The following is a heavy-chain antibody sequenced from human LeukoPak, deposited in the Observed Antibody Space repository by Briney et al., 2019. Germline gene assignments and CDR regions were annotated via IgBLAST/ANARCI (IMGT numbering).Heavy chain of an antibody. V-gene: IGHV3-74*01. Sequence: GGSLRLSCASSGFIFSSHWMHWVRQAPEKGLEWVSRINGDGTKTNYADSVKGRFIVSRDNARNTLFLQMNSLRDEDTAVYYCAREGPLDYWGQGTLVTVSS. CDR3: AREGPLDY. CDR2: INGDGTKT. CDR1: GFIFSSHW. J-gene: IGHJ4*02.